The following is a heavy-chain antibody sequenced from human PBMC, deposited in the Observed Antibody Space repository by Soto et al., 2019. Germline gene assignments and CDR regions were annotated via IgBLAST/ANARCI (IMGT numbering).Heavy chain of an antibody. CDR3: ARATTAVVGAAFDY. V-gene: IGHV3-23*01. D-gene: IGHD2-15*01. CDR2: ISGSAGSP. CDR1: GFTFSNHA. J-gene: IGHJ4*02. Sequence: GGSLRLSCAASGFTFSNHAMSWVRQAPGKGLEWVSVISGSAGSPYYADSVKGRFTISRDNSKNTLYLQMNSLRAEDTAVYHCARATTAVVGAAFDYWGQGILVTVSS.